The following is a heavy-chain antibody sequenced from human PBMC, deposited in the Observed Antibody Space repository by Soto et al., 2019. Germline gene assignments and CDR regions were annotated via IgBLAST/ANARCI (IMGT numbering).Heavy chain of an antibody. J-gene: IGHJ4*02. D-gene: IGHD1-1*01. CDR3: AKDKPGTTSFDY. CDR1: GFTISSNA. Sequence: EVQLLESGGGLVQPGGSLRLSCAASGFTISSNAMYWVRQAQGKGLEWVSAISDRGDTTHYADSVKGRFTISRDTSKNTLYLQLNALRADDTAVYYCAKDKPGTTSFDYWGQGTLVTVSS. V-gene: IGHV3-23*01. CDR2: ISDRGDTT.